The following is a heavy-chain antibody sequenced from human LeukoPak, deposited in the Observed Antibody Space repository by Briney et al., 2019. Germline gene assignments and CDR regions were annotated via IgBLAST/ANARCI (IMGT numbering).Heavy chain of an antibody. J-gene: IGHJ4*02. D-gene: IGHD3-10*01. CDR3: ARARKVVRGVIRSHDLNYFDY. CDR2: IYYSGST. CDR1: GGSISSYY. Sequence: PSETLSLTCTVSGGSISSYYWSWIRQPPGKGLEWIGYIYYSGSTNYNPSLKSRVTVSVDTSKNQFSLKLSSVTAADTAVYYCARARKVVRGVIRSHDLNYFDYWGQGTLVTVSS. V-gene: IGHV4-59*01.